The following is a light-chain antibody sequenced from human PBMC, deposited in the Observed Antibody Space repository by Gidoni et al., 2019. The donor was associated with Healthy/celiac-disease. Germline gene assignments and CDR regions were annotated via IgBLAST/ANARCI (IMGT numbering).Light chain of an antibody. CDR1: QSISSD. J-gene: IGKJ1*01. V-gene: IGKV1-39*01. CDR2: AAS. Sequence: DIQMTQSPSSLSASVGDRVTNTCRASQSISSDLNWYQQKPGKAPKLLIYAASSLQSGVPSRFSGSGSGTDVTLTINSLQPEDFATYYCQQSYSTPPAFXXXTKVESK. CDR3: QQSYSTPPA.